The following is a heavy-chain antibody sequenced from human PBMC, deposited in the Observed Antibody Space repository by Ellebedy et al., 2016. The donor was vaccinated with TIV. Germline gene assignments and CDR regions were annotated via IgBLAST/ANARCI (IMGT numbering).Heavy chain of an antibody. V-gene: IGHV1-18*01. D-gene: IGHD3-10*01. CDR2: ISGNNGKP. CDR3: ARVTKRITNSGTHYFFDY. CDR1: GYTFTAYA. Sequence: AASVKVSCKASGYTFTAYAIAWVRQAPGQGLEWMGRISGNNGKPNYAQKLQGRVTMTTDTSTTTAYMELRSLRSDDTALYFCARVTKRITNSGTHYFFDYWGQGTLVTVSS. J-gene: IGHJ4*02.